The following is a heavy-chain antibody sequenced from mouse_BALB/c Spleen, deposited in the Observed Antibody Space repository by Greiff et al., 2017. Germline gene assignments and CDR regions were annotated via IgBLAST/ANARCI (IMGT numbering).Heavy chain of an antibody. V-gene: IGHV2-9-2*01. CDR1: GFSLTSYD. J-gene: IGHJ3*01. CDR3: VRAYGNFAWFAY. CDR2: IWTGGGT. Sequence: VKLVESGPGLVAPSQSLSITCTVSGFSLTSYDISWIRQPPGKGLEWLGVIWTGGGTNYNSAFMSRLSISKDNSKSQVFLKMNSLQTDDTAIYYCVRAYGNFAWFAYWGQGTLVTVSA. D-gene: IGHD2-10*02.